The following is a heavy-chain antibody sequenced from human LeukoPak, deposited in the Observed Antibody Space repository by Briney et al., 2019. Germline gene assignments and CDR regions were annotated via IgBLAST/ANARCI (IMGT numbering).Heavy chain of an antibody. V-gene: IGHV3-7*05. CDR1: GFTFSSYW. CDR2: IRQDGSEK. CDR3: AKDLSYGLDV. D-gene: IGHD2/OR15-2a*01. J-gene: IGHJ6*02. Sequence: GGSLRLSCAASGFTFSSYWMSWVRQAPGKGLEWVANIRQDGSEKYYVDSVKGRFTISRDNAKTSLYLQMNSLRAEDTAVYYCAKDLSYGLDVWGQGTTVTVSS.